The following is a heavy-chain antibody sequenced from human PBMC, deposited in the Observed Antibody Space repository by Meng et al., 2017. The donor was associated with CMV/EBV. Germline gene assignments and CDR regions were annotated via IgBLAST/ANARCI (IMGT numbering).Heavy chain of an antibody. Sequence: LVKVSCKASGGTFSSYAISWVRQAPGQGLEWMGGIIPIFGTANYAQKFQGRVTITTDESTSTAYMELSSLRSEDTAVYYCARDEKSRSNYYYYYGMDVWGQGTTVTVSS. J-gene: IGHJ6*02. CDR2: IIPIFGTA. CDR1: GGTFSSYA. D-gene: IGHD1-26*01. CDR3: ARDEKSRSNYYYYYGMDV. V-gene: IGHV1-69*05.